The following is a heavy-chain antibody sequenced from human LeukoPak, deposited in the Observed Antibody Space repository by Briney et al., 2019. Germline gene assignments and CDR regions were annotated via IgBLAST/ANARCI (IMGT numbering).Heavy chain of an antibody. CDR1: GYSFSDNH. CDR2: INPKSGDT. V-gene: IGHV1-2*02. J-gene: IGHJ3*02. CDR3: ARGKDDSTGHYDAFDI. Sequence: ASVKVSCKASGYSFSDNHVHWVRQAPGQGLEYMGWINPKSGDTNFSQRFKGRVTMTSDTSIRTAYMEMKKLRSDDTAVYFCARGKDDSTGHYDAFDIWGHGTMVTVSS. D-gene: IGHD3-22*01.